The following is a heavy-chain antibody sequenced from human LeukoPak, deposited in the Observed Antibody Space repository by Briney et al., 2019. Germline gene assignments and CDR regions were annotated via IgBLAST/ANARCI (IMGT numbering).Heavy chain of an antibody. CDR1: GYTFTGYY. D-gene: IGHD3-9*01. CDR2: INPNSGGT. Sequence: ASVKVSCKASGYTFTGYYMHWVRQAPGQGLEWMGWINPNSGGTNYAQKFQGRVTMTRDTSISTAYMELSRLRSDDTAVYYCARGGLTYYDILTGYYDNWFDPWGQGTLVTVSS. CDR3: ARGGLTYYDILTGYYDNWFDP. J-gene: IGHJ5*02. V-gene: IGHV1-2*02.